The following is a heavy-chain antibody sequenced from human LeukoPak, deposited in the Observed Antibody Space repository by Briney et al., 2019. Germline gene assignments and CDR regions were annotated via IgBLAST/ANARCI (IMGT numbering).Heavy chain of an antibody. Sequence: GGSLRLSCAASGFTFSSYGMHWDRQAPGKGLEWVAVISYDGSNKYYADSVKGRFTISRDNSKNTLYLQMNSLRAEDTAVYYCAKEGPYSIVVVTAPDYWGQGTLVTVSS. V-gene: IGHV3-30*18. CDR3: AKEGPYSIVVVTAPDY. D-gene: IGHD2-21*02. CDR2: ISYDGSNK. CDR1: GFTFSSYG. J-gene: IGHJ4*02.